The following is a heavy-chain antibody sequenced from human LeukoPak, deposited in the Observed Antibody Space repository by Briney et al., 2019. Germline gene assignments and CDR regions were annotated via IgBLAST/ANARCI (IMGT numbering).Heavy chain of an antibody. CDR1: GGTFSSYA. J-gene: IGHJ3*02. V-gene: IGHV1-69*13. CDR3: ARGSIRFEPSKGTTGTSGIDAFDI. CDR2: IIPIFGTA. Sequence: GASVKVSCKASGGTFSSYAISWVRRAPGQGLEWMGGIIPIFGTANYAQKFQGRVTITADESTSTAYMELSSLRSEDTAVYYCARGSIRFEPSKGTTGTSGIDAFDIWGQGTMVTVSS. D-gene: IGHD1-1*01.